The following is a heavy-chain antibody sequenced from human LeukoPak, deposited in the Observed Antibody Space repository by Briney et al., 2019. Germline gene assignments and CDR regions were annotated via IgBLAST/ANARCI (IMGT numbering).Heavy chain of an antibody. V-gene: IGHV3-30*04. CDR3: AREHVAATGTGWFDP. D-gene: IGHD6-13*01. J-gene: IGHJ5*02. CDR2: IYDDGRSK. Sequence: GGSLRVSRAASRFTFSSYAIHWVRPAPGQGGEWVAVIYDDGRSKYYSDSVKGRFTISRYNSKNMLYLHMNSRGTEDTAVYSCAREHVAATGTGWFDPWGQGTLVTVSS. CDR1: RFTFSSYA.